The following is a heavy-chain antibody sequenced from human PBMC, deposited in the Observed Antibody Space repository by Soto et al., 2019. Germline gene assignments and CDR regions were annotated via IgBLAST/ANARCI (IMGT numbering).Heavy chain of an antibody. CDR1: GGSISSYY. D-gene: IGHD6-19*01. CDR3: ARGVAVAGTFQGFDY. V-gene: IGHV4-59*08. CDR2: IYYSGST. Sequence: PSETLSLTCTVSGGSISSYYWSWIRQTPGKGLEWIGYIYYSGSTNYNPSLKSRVTISVDTSKNQFSLKLSSVTAADTAVYYCARGVAVAGTFQGFDYWGQGTLVTVSS. J-gene: IGHJ4*02.